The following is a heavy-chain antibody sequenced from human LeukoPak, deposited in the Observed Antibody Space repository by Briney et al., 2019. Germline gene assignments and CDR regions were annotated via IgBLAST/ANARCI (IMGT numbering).Heavy chain of an antibody. Sequence: GESLKISCNGSGYSFTSYWIGWVRQKPGKGLEWMGIIYPGDSDTRYSPSFQGQVTISADKSISTAYLQWSSLKASDTAMYYCARDRIVVVPAVEAYYYYGMDVWGQGTTVTVSS. CDR1: GYSFTSYW. D-gene: IGHD2-2*01. J-gene: IGHJ6*02. CDR2: IYPGDSDT. CDR3: ARDRIVVVPAVEAYYYYGMDV. V-gene: IGHV5-51*01.